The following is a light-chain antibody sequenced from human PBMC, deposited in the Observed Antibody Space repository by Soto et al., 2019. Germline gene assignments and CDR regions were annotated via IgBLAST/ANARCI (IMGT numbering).Light chain of an antibody. Sequence: EIVMTQSPATLSVSPGERATLSCRASQSVTNNLAWYQQKPGQAPRLLIYGASTRATGIPARFSGSGSGTEFPLTISSLQSEDFAVYYCQQYDNWPLFTFGPGTKVDIK. CDR2: GAS. V-gene: IGKV3-15*01. J-gene: IGKJ3*01. CDR3: QQYDNWPLFT. CDR1: QSVTNN.